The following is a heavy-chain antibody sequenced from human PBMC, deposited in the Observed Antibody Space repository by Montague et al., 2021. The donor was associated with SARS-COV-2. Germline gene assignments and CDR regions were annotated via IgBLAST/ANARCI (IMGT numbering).Heavy chain of an antibody. Sequence: SETLSLTCAVSGGSISSDNWWSWVRQSPGKGLEWIGEIFHSGSTNYNPXXKSRVTMSVDKSKNDFSLKLSPVTAADTAMYYCARRITMVRGVTKRNNWFDPWGRGILVTVSS. CDR1: GGSISSDNW. CDR2: IFHSGST. CDR3: ARRITMVRGVTKRNNWFDP. J-gene: IGHJ5*02. D-gene: IGHD3-10*01. V-gene: IGHV4-4*02.